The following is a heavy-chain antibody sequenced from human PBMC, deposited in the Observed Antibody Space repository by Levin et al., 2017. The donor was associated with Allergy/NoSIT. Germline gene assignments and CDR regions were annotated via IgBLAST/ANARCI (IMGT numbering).Heavy chain of an antibody. V-gene: IGHV1-3*01. J-gene: IGHJ4*02. CDR2: INAGNGNT. CDR1: GYTFTSYA. CDR3: ARELRGYRGYGFQDY. D-gene: IGHD5-12*01. Sequence: AASVKVSCKASGYTFTSYAMHWVRQAPGQRLEWMGWINAGNGNTKYSQKFQGRVTITRDTSASTAYMELSSLRSEDTAVYYCARELRGYRGYGFQDYWGQGTLVTVSS.